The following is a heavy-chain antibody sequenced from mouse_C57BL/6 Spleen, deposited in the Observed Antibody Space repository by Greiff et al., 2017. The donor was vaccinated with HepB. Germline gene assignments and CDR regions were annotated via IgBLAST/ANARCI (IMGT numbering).Heavy chain of an antibody. Sequence: VQLQQSGAELVRPGTSVKVSCKASGYAFTNYLIEWVKQRPGQGLEWIGVINPGSGGTNYNEKFKGKATLTADKSSSTAYMQLSSLTSEDSAVYFCARGGRVWYFDVWGTGTTVTVSS. J-gene: IGHJ1*03. CDR3: ARGGRVWYFDV. V-gene: IGHV1-54*01. CDR2: INPGSGGT. CDR1: GYAFTNYL.